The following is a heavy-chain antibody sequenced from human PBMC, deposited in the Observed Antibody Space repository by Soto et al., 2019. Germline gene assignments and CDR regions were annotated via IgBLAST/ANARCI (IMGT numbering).Heavy chain of an antibody. CDR2: ISGSGGST. CDR3: ARDMHAGFTHYFDP. V-gene: IGHV3-23*01. D-gene: IGHD1-26*01. J-gene: IGHJ5*02. CDR1: GFTFSSYA. Sequence: PVGSLRLSCAASGFTFSSYAMSWVRQAPGKGLEWVSAISGSGGSTYYADSVKGRFTISRDNSKNTLYLQMNSLRAEDTAVYYCARDMHAGFTHYFDPWGQGTLVTVSS.